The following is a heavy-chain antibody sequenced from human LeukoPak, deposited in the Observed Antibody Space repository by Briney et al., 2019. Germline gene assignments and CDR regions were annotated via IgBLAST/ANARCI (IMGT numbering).Heavy chain of an antibody. Sequence: PGGSLRLSCAASGFTFSSYWMSWVRQAPGKGPEWVANIREDGSEKNYLDSVKGRFTISRDNAQNSLYLQMDSLRVEDTAVYYCARDLGRITAAAIPGGSWGQGTLVTVSS. CDR1: GFTFSSYW. CDR3: ARDLGRITAAAIPGGS. D-gene: IGHD6-13*01. J-gene: IGHJ5*02. CDR2: IREDGSEK. V-gene: IGHV3-7*05.